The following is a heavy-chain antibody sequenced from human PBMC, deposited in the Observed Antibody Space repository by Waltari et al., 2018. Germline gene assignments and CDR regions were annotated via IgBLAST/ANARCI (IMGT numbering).Heavy chain of an antibody. Sequence: QVQLQESGPGLVKPSETLSLTSAVSGYSLSSGYYWGWIRQPPGKGLEWIGSIYHSGSTYQNPSLKSRLTISLDTSKNQFSLKLSSVTAADTAVFYCARHPEQLVGYWYFDLWGRGTLVTVSS. V-gene: IGHV4-38-2*01. D-gene: IGHD6-6*01. CDR1: GYSLSSGYY. CDR2: IYHSGST. J-gene: IGHJ2*01. CDR3: ARHPEQLVGYWYFDL.